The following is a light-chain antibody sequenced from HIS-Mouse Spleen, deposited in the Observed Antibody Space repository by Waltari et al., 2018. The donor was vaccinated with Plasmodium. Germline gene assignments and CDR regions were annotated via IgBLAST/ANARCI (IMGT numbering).Light chain of an antibody. J-gene: IGLJ2*01. CDR2: SNN. Sequence: QSVLTQPPSASGTPGQRVTISCSGSISNTAPNTVHWYQQLPGTAPKLLISSNNQRPSGVPDRFSGSKSGTSASLAISGLQSEDEADYYCAAWDDSLNGVVFGGGTKLTVL. CDR1: ISNTAPNT. V-gene: IGLV1-44*01. CDR3: AAWDDSLNGVV.